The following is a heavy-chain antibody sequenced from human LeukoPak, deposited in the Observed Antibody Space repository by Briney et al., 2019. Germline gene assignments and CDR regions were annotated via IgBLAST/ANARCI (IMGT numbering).Heavy chain of an antibody. CDR1: GGSISSYY. J-gene: IGHJ4*02. CDR3: AGMNGGYDYDFDY. V-gene: IGHV4-59*01. Sequence: SETLSLTCTVSGGSISSYYWSWIRQPPGKGLEWIGYIYYSGSTNYNPSLKSRVTISVDTSKNQFSLKLSSVTAADTAVYFCAGMNGGYDYDFDYWGQGTLVTVSS. D-gene: IGHD3-22*01. CDR2: IYYSGST.